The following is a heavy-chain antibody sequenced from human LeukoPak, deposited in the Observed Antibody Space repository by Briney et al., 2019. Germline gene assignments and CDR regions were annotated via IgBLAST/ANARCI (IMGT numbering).Heavy chain of an antibody. CDR3: ARGGYYDPLDY. Sequence: SETLSLTCTVSGGSISSGGYYWSWIRQHPGKGLEWIGHIYYSGNTYYNPSLKSRVTISVDTSKNQFSLKLSSVTAADTAVYYCARGGYYDPLDYWGQGTLVTVSS. J-gene: IGHJ4*02. V-gene: IGHV4-31*03. CDR1: GGSISSGGYY. D-gene: IGHD3-10*01. CDR2: IYYSGNT.